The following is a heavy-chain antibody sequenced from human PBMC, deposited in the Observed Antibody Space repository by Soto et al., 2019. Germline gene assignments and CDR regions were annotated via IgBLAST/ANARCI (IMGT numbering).Heavy chain of an antibody. D-gene: IGHD3-22*01. CDR3: ARGTGGYYDSSGYYLEWFDP. CDR1: GDSISSVNW. J-gene: IGHJ5*02. CDR2: IYHTGTT. V-gene: IGHV4-4*02. Sequence: SETLSLTCGVSGDSISSVNWWSWVRQSPGKGLEWIGEIYHTGTTNYNPSLKSRLTLSVDKSKNQVFLNLTSVSAADTAVYYCARGTGGYYDSSGYYLEWFDPWGQGTMVT.